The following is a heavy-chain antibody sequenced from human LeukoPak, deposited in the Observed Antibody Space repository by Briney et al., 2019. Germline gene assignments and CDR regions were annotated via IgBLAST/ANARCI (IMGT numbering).Heavy chain of an antibody. Sequence: SVTVSLTCAVSGGSISSIYWSTWVRQPPGKGLEWIGEIDDSGSTNYNPSLKSRVTISVDQSKNQFSLSLTSVTAADTAVYYCATRRTGGPWWGQGTLVTVSS. J-gene: IGHJ4*02. CDR1: GGSISSIYW. CDR2: IDDSGST. D-gene: IGHD1/OR15-1a*01. V-gene: IGHV4-4*02. CDR3: ATRRTGGPW.